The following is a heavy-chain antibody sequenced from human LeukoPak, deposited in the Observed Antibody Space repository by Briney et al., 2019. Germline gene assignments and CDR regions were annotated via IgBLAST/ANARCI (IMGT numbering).Heavy chain of an antibody. CDR1: GGSISSSSYY. V-gene: IGHV4-39*01. Sequence: SETLSLTCTVSGGSISSSSYYWGWIRQPPGKGLEWIGGIYYSGSTYYNPSLKSRVTISVDTSKNQFSLKLSSVTAADTAVYYCARPFPPRWGQGTLVTVSS. CDR2: IYYSGST. J-gene: IGHJ4*02. CDR3: ARPFPPR.